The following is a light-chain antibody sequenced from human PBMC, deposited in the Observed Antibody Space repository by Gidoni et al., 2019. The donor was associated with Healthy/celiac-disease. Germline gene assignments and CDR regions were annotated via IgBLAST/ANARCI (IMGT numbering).Light chain of an antibody. CDR2: AAS. V-gene: IGKV1-39*01. J-gene: IGKJ3*01. CDR1: QSISSY. CDR3: QQSYSTPGIT. Sequence: DIQMTQSRSSLSASVGDRVTITCRASQSISSYLNWYQQKPGKAPKLLIYAASSLQSGVPSRFSGSGSGTDFTLTISSLQPEDFATYYCQQSYSTPGITFGPGTKVDIK.